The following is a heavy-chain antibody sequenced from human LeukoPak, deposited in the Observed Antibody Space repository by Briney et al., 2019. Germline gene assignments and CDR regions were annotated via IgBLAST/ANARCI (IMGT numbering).Heavy chain of an antibody. CDR3: AREGAVVGGFDY. D-gene: IGHD6-19*01. J-gene: IGHJ4*02. CDR1: GGSISSYY. Sequence: PSETLSLTCTVSGGSISSYYWSWIRQPPGKGLEWIGYIYYSGSTNYNPSLKSRVTISVDTSRNQFSLKLSSVTAADTAVYYCAREGAVVGGFDYWGQGTLVTVSS. V-gene: IGHV4-59*01. CDR2: IYYSGST.